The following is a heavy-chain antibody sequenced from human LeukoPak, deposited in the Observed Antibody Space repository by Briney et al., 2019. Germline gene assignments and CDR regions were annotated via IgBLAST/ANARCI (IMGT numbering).Heavy chain of an antibody. CDR2: ISGRGGST. CDR3: VKGGTDYDFWNDSSYSNYFDF. CDR1: GFTFGSYA. Sequence: GGSLRLSCAASGFTFGSYAMSWVRQAPGKGLEWVSYISGRGGSTFYADSVKGRLTISRDKSKNTLFLQMNSLRAEDTAMYYCVKGGTDYDFWNDSSYSNYFDFWGQGTLVTVSS. J-gene: IGHJ4*02. D-gene: IGHD3-3*01. V-gene: IGHV3-23*01.